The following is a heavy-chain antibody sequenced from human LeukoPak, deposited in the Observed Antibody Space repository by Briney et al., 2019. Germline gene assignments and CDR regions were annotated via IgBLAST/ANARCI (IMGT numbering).Heavy chain of an antibody. CDR3: ARPQQGGTTRSHGLDV. Sequence: GESLRLSCAASGFTFSNYWMQWVRQVPGKGLVWVSRINTDGTSTSYADSVRGRFIISRDNAKNTLYLQMNSLRAEDTAVYYCARPQQGGTTRSHGLDVWGQGTTVTVSS. V-gene: IGHV3-74*01. CDR1: GFTFSNYW. D-gene: IGHD2-2*01. CDR2: INTDGTST. J-gene: IGHJ6*02.